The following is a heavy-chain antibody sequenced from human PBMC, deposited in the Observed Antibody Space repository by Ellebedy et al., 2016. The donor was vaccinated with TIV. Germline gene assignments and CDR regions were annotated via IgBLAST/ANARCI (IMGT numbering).Heavy chain of an antibody. CDR2: SSANGDT. Sequence: GESLKISCAASGFTFSSFGMNWVRQAPGKGLEWVSLSSANGDTFYADSVKGRFTVSRDNSKNTLHLQMNSLRVEDTARYYCAKGVYETWGQGTQVTVSS. CDR3: AKGVYET. D-gene: IGHD2-8*01. CDR1: GFTFSSFG. V-gene: IGHV3-23*01. J-gene: IGHJ5*02.